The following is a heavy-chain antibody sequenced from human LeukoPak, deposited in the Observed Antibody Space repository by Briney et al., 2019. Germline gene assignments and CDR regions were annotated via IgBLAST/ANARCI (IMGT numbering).Heavy chain of an antibody. CDR2: INHSGST. Sequence: PSETLSLTCAVYGGSFSGYYWSWIRQPPGKGLEWIGEINHSGSTNYNPSLKSRVTISVDTSKNQFSLKLSSVTAADTAVYYCARVVSNLDAFDIWGQGTMVTVSS. CDR3: ARVVSNLDAFDI. V-gene: IGHV4-34*01. CDR1: GGSFSGYY. D-gene: IGHD5/OR15-5a*01. J-gene: IGHJ3*02.